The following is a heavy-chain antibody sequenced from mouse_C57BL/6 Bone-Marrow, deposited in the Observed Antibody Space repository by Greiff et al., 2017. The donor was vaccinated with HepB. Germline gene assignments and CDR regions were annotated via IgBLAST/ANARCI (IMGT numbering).Heavy chain of an antibody. V-gene: IGHV1-26*01. J-gene: IGHJ2*01. CDR1: GYTFTDYY. Sequence: VQLQQSGPELVKPGASVKISCKASGYTFTDYYMNWVKQSHGKSLEWIGDINPNNGGTSYNQKFKGKATLTVDKSSSTAYMELRSLTSEDSAVYYCARKEGQYYGSSPYFDYWGQGTTLTVSS. CDR3: ARKEGQYYGSSPYFDY. CDR2: INPNNGGT. D-gene: IGHD1-1*01.